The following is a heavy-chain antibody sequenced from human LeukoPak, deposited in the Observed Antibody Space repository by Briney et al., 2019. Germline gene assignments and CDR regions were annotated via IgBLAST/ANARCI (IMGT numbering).Heavy chain of an antibody. V-gene: IGHV1-18*01. D-gene: IGHD2-15*01. CDR3: ARDRPYCSGGSCYSTRPNWYFDL. J-gene: IGHJ2*01. CDR2: ITAYNDNT. Sequence: ASVKVSCKASGYTFTSYGISWVRQAPGQGLEWMGWITAYNDNTYYAQKLQGRVTMTTDTSTSTAYMELRSLRSDDTAVYYCARDRPYCSGGSCYSTRPNWYFDLWGRGTLVTVSS. CDR1: GYTFTSYG.